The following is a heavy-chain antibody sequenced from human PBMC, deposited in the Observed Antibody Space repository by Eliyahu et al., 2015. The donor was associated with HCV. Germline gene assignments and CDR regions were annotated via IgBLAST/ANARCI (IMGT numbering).Heavy chain of an antibody. V-gene: IGHV3-33*01. CDR2: IWYDGSKK. D-gene: IGHD2-8*01. CDR3: ARDKYEVIDS. J-gene: IGHJ4*02. CDR1: GFTFSTYG. Sequence: QMQLVESGGGVVQPGRSLRLSCAASGFTFSTYGMHWVRQAPGKGLEWVSVIWYDGSKKYYADSVKGRFTISRDNSKDTLYLQMNSLRAEDTAIYYCARDKYEVIDSWGQGTLVTVSS.